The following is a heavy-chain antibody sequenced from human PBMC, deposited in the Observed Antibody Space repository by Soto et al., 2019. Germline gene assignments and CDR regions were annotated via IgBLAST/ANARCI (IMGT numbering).Heavy chain of an antibody. J-gene: IGHJ6*02. Sequence: GGSLRLSCTASGFTFGDYAMSWFRQAPGKGLEWVGFIRSKAYGGATEYAASVKGRFTISRDDSKSIAYLQMNSLKTEDTAVYYCTRGFEFSSYYYYGMDVWGLVTTVSVSS. V-gene: IGHV3-49*03. CDR3: TRGFEFSSYYYYGMDV. D-gene: IGHD3-10*01. CDR1: GFTFGDYA. CDR2: IRSKAYGGAT.